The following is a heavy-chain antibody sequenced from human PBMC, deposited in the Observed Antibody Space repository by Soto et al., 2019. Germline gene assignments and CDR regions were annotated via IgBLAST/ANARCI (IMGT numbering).Heavy chain of an antibody. V-gene: IGHV3-30*18. CDR3: AKAVVQLCFYCAYYGMDV. Sequence: QVQLVESGGGVVQPGRSLRLSCAASGFTFSSYGMHWVRQAPGKGLEWLAVISYDGINKYYADSVKVRFTISRDNSKNTRYLQMNRMRAEDTAVYYCAKAVVQLCFYCAYYGMDVWGQGTTDTVSS. J-gene: IGHJ6*02. CDR1: GFTFSSYG. D-gene: IGHD5-18*01. CDR2: ISYDGINK.